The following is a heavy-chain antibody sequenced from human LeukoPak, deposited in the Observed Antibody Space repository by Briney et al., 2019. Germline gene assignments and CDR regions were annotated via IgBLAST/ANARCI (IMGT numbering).Heavy chain of an antibody. D-gene: IGHD3-3*01. CDR2: IHNSGSS. V-gene: IGHV4-59*08. Sequence: PSETLSLTCTVSGGPTSSDYWSWIRQSPRKGLEWIGYIHNSGSSNYNPSLKSRVTISVDTSKNQFSLKLSSVTAADTAVYYCARLVYRNYYYYYMDVWGKGTTVTVSS. CDR1: GGPTSSDY. CDR3: ARLVYRNYYYYYMDV. J-gene: IGHJ6*03.